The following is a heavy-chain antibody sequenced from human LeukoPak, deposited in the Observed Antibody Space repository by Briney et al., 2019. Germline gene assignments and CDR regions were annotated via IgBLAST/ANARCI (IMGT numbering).Heavy chain of an antibody. Sequence: SETLSLTCSVSGGSIGSSSSYWGWIRQPPGKGLEWSGNIYYTGSTYYNPSLKSRVSISVDMSKNQFSLRLRSVTAADTAVYYCARLGDIVLVPTGAYFDYWGPGILVTVSS. CDR3: ARLGDIVLVPTGAYFDY. V-gene: IGHV4-39*01. D-gene: IGHD2-2*01. CDR2: IYYTGST. CDR1: GGSIGSSSSY. J-gene: IGHJ4*02.